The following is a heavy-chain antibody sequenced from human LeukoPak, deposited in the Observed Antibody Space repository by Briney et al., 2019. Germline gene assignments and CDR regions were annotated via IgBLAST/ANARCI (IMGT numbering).Heavy chain of an antibody. Sequence: SETLSLTCAVYGRSFSGYYWSWIRQPPGKGLEWIGEINHSGSTNYNPSLKSRVTISVDTSKNQFSLKLSSVTAADTAVYYCARGLKTAPFDYWGQGTLVTVSS. CDR2: INHSGST. J-gene: IGHJ4*02. D-gene: IGHD5-18*01. CDR3: ARGLKTAPFDY. CDR1: GRSFSGYY. V-gene: IGHV4-34*01.